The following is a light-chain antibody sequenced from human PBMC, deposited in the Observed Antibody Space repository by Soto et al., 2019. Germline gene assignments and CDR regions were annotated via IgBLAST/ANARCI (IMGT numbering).Light chain of an antibody. CDR3: QLYGVSSPRIT. CDR1: EGISSN. J-gene: IGKJ5*01. CDR2: GAT. Sequence: EIVMTQSPATLSVSPGERVTLHCRAIEGISSNLAWYQQKHGQAPRLLIYGATNRIIGIPDRFSGSVSGTDFTLTISRLETEDFAVYYCQLYGVSSPRITGGKGKRLEIK. V-gene: IGKV3D-15*01.